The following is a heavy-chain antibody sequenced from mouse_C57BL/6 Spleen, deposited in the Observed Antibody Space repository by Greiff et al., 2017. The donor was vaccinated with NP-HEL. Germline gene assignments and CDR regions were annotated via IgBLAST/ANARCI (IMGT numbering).Heavy chain of an antibody. V-gene: IGHV1-76*01. CDR1: GYTFTDYY. CDR2: IYPGSGNT. J-gene: IGHJ2*01. Sequence: QVQLKESGAELVRPGASVKLSCKASGYTFTDYYINWVKQRPGQGLEWIARIYPGSGNTYYNEKFKGKATLTAEKSSSTAYMQLSSLTSEDSAVYFCATQRVLLLYYFDYWGQGTTLTVSS. CDR3: ATQRVLLLYYFDY. D-gene: IGHD1-1*01.